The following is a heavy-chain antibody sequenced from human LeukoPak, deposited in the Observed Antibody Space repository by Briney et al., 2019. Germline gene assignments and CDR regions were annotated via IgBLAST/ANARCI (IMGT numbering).Heavy chain of an antibody. CDR2: IYTSGST. J-gene: IGHJ6*03. CDR1: GGSISSYY. Sequence: SETLSLTCTVSGGSISSYYWSWIRQPAGKGLEWIGRIYTSGSTNYNPSLKSRVTMSVDTSKNQFSPKLSSVTAADTAVYYCARDSQAVPRWEPHYYYYMDVWGKGTTVTISS. V-gene: IGHV4-4*07. CDR3: ARDSQAVPRWEPHYYYYMDV. D-gene: IGHD1-26*01.